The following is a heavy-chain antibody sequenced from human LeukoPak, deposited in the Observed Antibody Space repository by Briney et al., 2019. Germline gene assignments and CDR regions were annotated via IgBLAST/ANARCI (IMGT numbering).Heavy chain of an antibody. CDR2: ISSSSSYI. Sequence: GGSLRLSCAASGFTFSSYSMNWVRQAPGRGLEWVSSISSSSSYIYYADSVKGRFTISRDNSKNTLYLQMNSLRAEDTAVYYCAKLPLTTVTRIDYWGQGILVTVSS. CDR1: GFTFSSYS. J-gene: IGHJ4*02. D-gene: IGHD4-17*01. CDR3: AKLPLTTVTRIDY. V-gene: IGHV3-21*01.